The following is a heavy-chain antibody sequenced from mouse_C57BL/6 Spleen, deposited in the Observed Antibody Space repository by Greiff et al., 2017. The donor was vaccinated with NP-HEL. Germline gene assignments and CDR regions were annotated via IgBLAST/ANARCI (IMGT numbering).Heavy chain of an antibody. CDR3: ARPGVYAMDY. CDR1: GYAFSSSW. V-gene: IGHV1-82*01. CDR2: IYPGDGDT. D-gene: IGHD4-1*01. J-gene: IGHJ4*01. Sequence: QVQLKESGPELVKPGASVKISCKASGYAFSSSWMNWVKQRPGKGLEWIGRIYPGDGDTNYNGKFKGKATLTADKSSSTAYMQLSSLTSEDSAVYFCARPGVYAMDYWGQGTSVTVSS.